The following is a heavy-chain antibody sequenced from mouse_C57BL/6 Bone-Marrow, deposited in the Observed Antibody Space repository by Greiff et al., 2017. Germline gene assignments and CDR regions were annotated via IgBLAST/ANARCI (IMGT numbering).Heavy chain of an antibody. D-gene: IGHD1-1*01. V-gene: IGHV1-81*01. J-gene: IGHJ2*01. CDR2: IYPRSGNT. CDR3: ATWDYYNGSGFDY. CDR1: GYTFTSYG. Sequence: VQVVESGAELARPGASVKLSCKASGYTFTSYGIRWVKQRPGQGLEWIGEIYPRSGNTYYNEKFKGKATLTADKSSSTAYMELRSLTSEDSAVYYCATWDYYNGSGFDYWGQGTTLTVSS.